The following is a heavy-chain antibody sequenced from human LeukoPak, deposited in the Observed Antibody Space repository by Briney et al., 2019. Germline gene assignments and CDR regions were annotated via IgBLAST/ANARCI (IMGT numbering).Heavy chain of an antibody. CDR2: ISSNSATI. V-gene: IGHV3-48*04. CDR3: ARARDDDY. Sequence: GGSLRLSCAASGFTFNTYSMNWVRQAPGKGLEWDSYISSNSATIYYADSVKGRFTISRDNAKSSLYLQMNSLRAEDTALYYCARARDDDYWGQGTLVTVSS. CDR1: GFTFNTYS. D-gene: IGHD5-24*01. J-gene: IGHJ4*02.